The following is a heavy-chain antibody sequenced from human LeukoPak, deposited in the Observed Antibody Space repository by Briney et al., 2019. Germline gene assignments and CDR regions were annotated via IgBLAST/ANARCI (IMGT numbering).Heavy chain of an antibody. Sequence: SETLSLTCTVSGGSISSYYWSWIRQPAGKGLEWIGRIYTSGSTNYNPSLKSRVTMSVDTSKNQFSLKLSSVTAADTAVYYCARGGLRYFDWLFDYWGQGTLVTVSS. J-gene: IGHJ4*02. CDR1: GGSISSYY. CDR2: IYTSGST. D-gene: IGHD3-9*01. CDR3: ARGGLRYFDWLFDY. V-gene: IGHV4-4*07.